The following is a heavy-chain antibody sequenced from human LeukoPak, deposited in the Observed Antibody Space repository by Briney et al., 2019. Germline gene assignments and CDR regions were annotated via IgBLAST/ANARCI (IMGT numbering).Heavy chain of an antibody. D-gene: IGHD6-19*01. V-gene: IGHV3-9*01. CDR2: ISWNSGSI. Sequence: PGGSLRLSCAASGFTFSNAWMSWVRQAPGKGLEWVSGISWNSGSIGYADSVKGRFTISRDNAKNSLYLQMNSLRAEDTALYYCAKAVGAYSSGWYDYWGQGTLVTVSS. J-gene: IGHJ4*02. CDR3: AKAVGAYSSGWYDY. CDR1: GFTFSNAW.